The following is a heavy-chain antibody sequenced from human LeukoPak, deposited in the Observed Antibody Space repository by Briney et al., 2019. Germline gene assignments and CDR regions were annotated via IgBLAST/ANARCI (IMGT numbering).Heavy chain of an antibody. J-gene: IGHJ4*02. CDR3: ARVRRSSGPLDY. Sequence: SVKVSCKASGGTFSSYAISWVRQAPGQGLEWMGGIVPIFGTANYAQKFQGRVTITTDESTSTAYMELSSLRSEDTAVYYCARVRRSSGPLDYWGQGTLVTVSS. V-gene: IGHV1-69*05. CDR1: GGTFSSYA. D-gene: IGHD6-19*01. CDR2: IVPIFGTA.